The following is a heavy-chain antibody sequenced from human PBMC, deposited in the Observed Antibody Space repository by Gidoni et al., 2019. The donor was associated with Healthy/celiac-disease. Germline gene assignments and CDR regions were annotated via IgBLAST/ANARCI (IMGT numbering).Heavy chain of an antibody. Sequence: EVQRFESGGCLVQPGGSLRLSCAPSGYTFSSYAMGRVRQAPGQGLEVVSAISGNGGSTYYAASVKGRFTISKDNSKNTLYLQMDSLRAEDTAVYYCAKGRAVAGNSDYWGQGTLVTVSS. CDR1: GYTFSSYA. D-gene: IGHD6-19*01. CDR3: AKGRAVAGNSDY. CDR2: ISGNGGST. V-gene: IGHV3-23*01. J-gene: IGHJ4*02.